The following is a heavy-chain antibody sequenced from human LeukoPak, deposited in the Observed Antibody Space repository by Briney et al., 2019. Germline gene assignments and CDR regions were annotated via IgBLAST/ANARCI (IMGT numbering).Heavy chain of an antibody. CDR1: GFTFSSFE. D-gene: IGHD2-8*01. CDR3: AKDPDCTSGICYTFFDY. J-gene: IGHJ4*02. CDR2: ISTFGNII. Sequence: PGGSLRLSCTASGFTFSSFEMNWVRQAPGKGLEWLSDISTFGNIIYYADSVKGRFTISRDNSKNTLYLQMNSLRAEDTAVYYCAKDPDCTSGICYTFFDYWGQGTLVTVSS. V-gene: IGHV3-48*03.